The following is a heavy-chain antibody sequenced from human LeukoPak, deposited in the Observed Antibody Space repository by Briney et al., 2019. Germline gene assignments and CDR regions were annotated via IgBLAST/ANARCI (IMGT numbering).Heavy chain of an antibody. CDR3: AKSPLPGGGDGGALGNFDWLTTHRIPFDY. D-gene: IGHD3-9*01. J-gene: IGHJ4*02. CDR2: ISGSGGST. V-gene: IGHV3-23*01. Sequence: GGSLRLSCAASRFTFSSYAMSWVRQAPGKGLEWVSAISGSGGSTYYADSVRGRFTISRDNSKNTLYLQMNSLRAEDTAVYYCAKSPLPGGGDGGALGNFDWLTTHRIPFDYWGQGTLVTVSS. CDR1: RFTFSSYA.